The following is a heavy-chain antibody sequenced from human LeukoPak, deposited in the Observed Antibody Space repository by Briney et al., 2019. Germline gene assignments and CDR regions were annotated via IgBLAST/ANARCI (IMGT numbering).Heavy chain of an antibody. Sequence: PGGSLRLSCAAPGFTFGSYGMSWVRQAPGKGLEWVSFITPNADRTSYADSVEGRFTISRDNPRNTLYMQMNSLRDEDTAIYYCAIMHGYYDGSGYWVQWGQGTLVTVSS. CDR2: ITPNADRT. V-gene: IGHV3-23*01. J-gene: IGHJ1*01. CDR1: GFTFGSYG. D-gene: IGHD3-22*01. CDR3: AIMHGYYDGSGYWVQ.